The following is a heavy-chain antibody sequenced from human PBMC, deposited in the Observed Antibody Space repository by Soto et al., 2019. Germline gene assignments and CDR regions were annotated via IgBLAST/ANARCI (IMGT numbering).Heavy chain of an antibody. V-gene: IGHV3-30*18. CDR2: TSYDGRHT. Sequence: QVQLVESGGGVVQPGGSLRLTCAASGFTFSEYGIHWVRQAPGKGLEWVAITSYDGRHTSYVDSVKGRFTISRDNSGNTAFLEMNRLRVDDTAVYYCAKTRNSVINYNYYDNMDVWGQGTTVTVSS. D-gene: IGHD3-10*01. J-gene: IGHJ6*02. CDR1: GFTFSEYG. CDR3: AKTRNSVINYNYYDNMDV.